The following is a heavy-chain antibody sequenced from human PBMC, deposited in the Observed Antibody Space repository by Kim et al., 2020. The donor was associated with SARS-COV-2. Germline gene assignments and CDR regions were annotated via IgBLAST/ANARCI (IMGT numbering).Heavy chain of an antibody. V-gene: IGHV4-34*01. J-gene: IGHJ4*02. D-gene: IGHD6-19*01. Sequence: SETLSLTCAVYGGSFSGYYWSWIRQPPGKGLEWIGEINHSGSTNYNPSLKSRVTISVDTSKNQFSLKLSSVTAADTAVYYCARGIAVAGTYYFDYWGQGT. CDR2: INHSGST. CDR3: ARGIAVAGTYYFDY. CDR1: GGSFSGYY.